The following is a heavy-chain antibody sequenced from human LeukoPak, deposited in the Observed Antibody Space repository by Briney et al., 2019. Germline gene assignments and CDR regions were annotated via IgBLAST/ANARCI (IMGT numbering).Heavy chain of an antibody. CDR2: INPNSGGT. CDR1: GYTFTGYY. CDR3: ARVIVVAPAALVDAFDI. J-gene: IGHJ3*02. Sequence: ASVKVSCKASGYTFTGYYMHWVRQAPGQGLEWMGWINPNSGGTNYAQKFQGRVTMTRDTSISTAYMELSRLRSDDTAVYYCARVIVVAPAALVDAFDIWGQGTMVTVSS. D-gene: IGHD2-2*01. V-gene: IGHV1-2*02.